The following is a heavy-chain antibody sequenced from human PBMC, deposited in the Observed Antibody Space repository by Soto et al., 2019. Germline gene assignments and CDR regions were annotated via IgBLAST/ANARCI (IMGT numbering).Heavy chain of an antibody. CDR3: VRGPTIAAAGRYYYYYGMDV. CDR2: MNPNSGNT. V-gene: IGHV1-8*01. J-gene: IGHJ6*02. Sequence: ASVKVSCKASGYTFTSSDINWVRQATGQGLEWMGWMNPNSGNTGYAQKFQGRVTMTRNTSISTAYMELSSLRSEDTAVYYCVRGPTIAAAGRYYYYYGMDVWGQGTTVTVSS. D-gene: IGHD6-13*01. CDR1: GYTFTSSD.